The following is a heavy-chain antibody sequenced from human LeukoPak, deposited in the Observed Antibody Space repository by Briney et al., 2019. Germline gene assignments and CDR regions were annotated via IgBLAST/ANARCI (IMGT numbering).Heavy chain of an antibody. CDR3: AELGITMIGGV. CDR1: GFTFSSDE. CDR2: ISSSGSTI. V-gene: IGHV3-48*03. J-gene: IGHJ6*04. D-gene: IGHD3-10*02. Sequence: GGSLRLACAASGFTFSSDEINSVRQAPGKGLEWVSYISSSGSTIYYADSGKGRFTISRDNPKNSLYLQMNSLRAEDTAVYYCAELGITMIGGVWGKGTTVTISS.